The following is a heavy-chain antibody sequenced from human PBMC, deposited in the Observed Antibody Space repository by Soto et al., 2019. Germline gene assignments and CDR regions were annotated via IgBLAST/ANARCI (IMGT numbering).Heavy chain of an antibody. D-gene: IGHD3-16*02. Sequence: PGGSLRLSCAASGFTFSSYAMSWVRQAPGKGLEWVSTISGSSGSTYYADYVKGRFTISRDNSKNTLYLQMNSLRAEDTDVYYCAKGYRLGELSNRYLLDFWGQGTLVTVSS. CDR3: AKGYRLGELSNRYLLDF. CDR2: ISGSSGST. CDR1: GFTFSSYA. J-gene: IGHJ4*02. V-gene: IGHV3-23*01.